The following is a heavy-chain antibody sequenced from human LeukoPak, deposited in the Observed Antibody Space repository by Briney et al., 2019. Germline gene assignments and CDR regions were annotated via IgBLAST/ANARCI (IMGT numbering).Heavy chain of an antibody. J-gene: IGHJ4*02. V-gene: IGHV3-23*01. D-gene: IGHD6-13*01. CDR1: GFTFSSYA. CDR3: AILPGYSSGWYEVNY. Sequence: PGGSLRLSCAASGFTFSSYAMSWVRQPPGKGLEGASGISGSGGSTYYADSVKGRFTISRDNSRNTLYLQMNSPRAEDTAVYYCAILPGYSSGWYEVNYWGQGTLVTVSS. CDR2: ISGSGGST.